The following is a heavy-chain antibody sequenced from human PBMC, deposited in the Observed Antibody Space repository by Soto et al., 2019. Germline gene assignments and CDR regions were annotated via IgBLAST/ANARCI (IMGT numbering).Heavy chain of an antibody. CDR3: ASSVTMVRGVIIPELDAFDI. CDR1: GGTFSSYA. V-gene: IGHV1-69*13. D-gene: IGHD3-10*01. Sequence: SVKVSCKASGGTFSSYAISWVRQAPGQGLEWMGGIIPIFGTANYAQKFQGRVTITADESTSTAYMELSSLRSEDTAVYYCASSVTMVRGVIIPELDAFDIWGQGTMVTVSS. J-gene: IGHJ3*02. CDR2: IIPIFGTA.